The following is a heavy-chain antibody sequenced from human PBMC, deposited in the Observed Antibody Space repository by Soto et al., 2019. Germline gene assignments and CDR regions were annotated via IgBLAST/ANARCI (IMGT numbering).Heavy chain of an antibody. CDR1: GFTVSSDY. J-gene: IGHJ5*02. V-gene: IGHV3-53*01. CDR2: IYTSGST. CDR3: ARAYGGNPALFDP. Sequence: PGGSLSLSCAASGFTVSSDYMSWVRQAPGKGLEWVSVIYTSGSTYYADSVKGRFTFSRDNSKNTLYLQMNNLRAEDTAVYYCARAYGGNPALFDPWGQGTLVTVSS. D-gene: IGHD4-17*01.